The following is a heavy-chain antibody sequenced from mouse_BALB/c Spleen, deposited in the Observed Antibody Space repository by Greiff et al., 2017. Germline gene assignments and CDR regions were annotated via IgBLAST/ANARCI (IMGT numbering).Heavy chain of an antibody. Sequence: EVQRVESGGGLVKPGGSLKLSCAASGFTFSSYAMSWVRQTPEKRLEWVASISSGGSTYYPDSVKGRFTISRDNARNILYLQMSSLRSEDTAMYYCARAPYYFDYWGQGTTLTVSS. CDR1: GFTFSSYA. CDR2: ISSGGST. J-gene: IGHJ2*01. V-gene: IGHV5-6-5*01. CDR3: ARAPYYFDY.